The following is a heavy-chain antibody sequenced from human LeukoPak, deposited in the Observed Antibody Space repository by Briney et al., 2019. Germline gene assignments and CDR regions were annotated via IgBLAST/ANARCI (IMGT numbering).Heavy chain of an antibody. CDR1: GTSISPYY. D-gene: IGHD2-21*02. Sequence: SETLSLTCAVSGTSISPYYWSWIRQPPGKGLEWIGYIHYSGSTNYNPSLKSRVTISIGTSENQVFLILRSVTAADTAVYYCAREVGDSDSDNWFDPWGQGTLVTVSS. CDR3: AREVGDSDSDNWFDP. V-gene: IGHV4-59*01. CDR2: IHYSGST. J-gene: IGHJ5*02.